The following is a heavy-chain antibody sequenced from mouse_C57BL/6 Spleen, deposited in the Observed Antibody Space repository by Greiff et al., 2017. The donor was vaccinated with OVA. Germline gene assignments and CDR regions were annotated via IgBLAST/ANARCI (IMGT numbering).Heavy chain of an antibody. CDR2: INPNNGGT. J-gene: IGHJ4*01. D-gene: IGHD1-1*01. Sequence: EVQGVESGPELVKPGASVKIPCKASGYTFTDYNMDWVKQSHGKSLEWIGDINPNNGGTIYNQKFKGKATLTVDKSSSTAYMDLRSLTSEDTAVYYCARGGYHGREYAMDYWGQGTSVTVSS. CDR1: GYTFTDYN. V-gene: IGHV1-18*01. CDR3: ARGGYHGREYAMDY.